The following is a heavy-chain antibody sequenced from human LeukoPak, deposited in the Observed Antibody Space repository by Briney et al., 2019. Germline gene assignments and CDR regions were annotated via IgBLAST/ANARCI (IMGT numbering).Heavy chain of an antibody. CDR3: ARRWMGYDILTGYYNWFDP. Sequence: SETLSLTCTVSGGSISSYYWSWIRQPPGKGLEWIGYIYYSGSTNYNPSLKSRVTISVDTSKNQFSLKLSSVTAADTAVYYCARRWMGYDILTGYYNWFDPWGQGTLVTVSS. CDR2: IYYSGST. CDR1: GGSISSYY. V-gene: IGHV4-59*08. J-gene: IGHJ5*02. D-gene: IGHD3-9*01.